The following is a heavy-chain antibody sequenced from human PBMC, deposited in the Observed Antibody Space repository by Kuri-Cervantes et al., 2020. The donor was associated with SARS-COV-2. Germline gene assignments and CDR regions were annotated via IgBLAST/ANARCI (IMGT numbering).Heavy chain of an antibody. D-gene: IGHD2-2*01. CDR1: GFTFSSYA. Sequence: GGSLRLSCAASGFTFSSYAMHWVRQAPGKGLEYVSAISSNGGSTYYANSVKGRFTISRDNSKNTLYLQMGSLRAEDMAVYYCAREIEGFIGYCSSTSCPIDYWGQGTLVTVSS. J-gene: IGHJ4*02. CDR2: ISSNGGST. V-gene: IGHV3-64*01. CDR3: AREIEGFIGYCSSTSCPIDY.